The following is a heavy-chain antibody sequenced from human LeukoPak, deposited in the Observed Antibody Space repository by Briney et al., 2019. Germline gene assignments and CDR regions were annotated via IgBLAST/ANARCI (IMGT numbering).Heavy chain of an antibody. Sequence: ASVKVSRKASGGTFSSYAISWVRQAPGQGLEWMGGIIPIFGTANYAQKFQGRVTITTDESTSTAYMELSSLRSEDTAVYYCARELGHYDILTGYYRGYFDYWGQGTLVTVSS. J-gene: IGHJ4*02. D-gene: IGHD3-9*01. V-gene: IGHV1-69*05. CDR2: IIPIFGTA. CDR1: GGTFSSYA. CDR3: ARELGHYDILTGYYRGYFDY.